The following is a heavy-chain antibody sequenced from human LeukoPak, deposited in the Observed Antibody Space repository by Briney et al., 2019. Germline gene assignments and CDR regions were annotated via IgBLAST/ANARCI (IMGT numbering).Heavy chain of an antibody. CDR1: GGSFRDYY. V-gene: IGHV4-34*01. J-gene: IGHJ5*02. CDR2: IDHRGDT. D-gene: IGHD2-15*01. CDR3: ARGRGCGGGSCHADL. Sequence: PSETLSLTCAVHGGSFRDYYWNWIRQPPGGGLEWIGEIDHRGDTRYNPSLRSRVTILVDTSNNQFSLKLNSVTAADTAVYYCARGRGCGGGSCHADLWGQGTLVTVSS.